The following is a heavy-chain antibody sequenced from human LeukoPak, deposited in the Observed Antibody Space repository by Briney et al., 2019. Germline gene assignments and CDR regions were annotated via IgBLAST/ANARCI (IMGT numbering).Heavy chain of an antibody. D-gene: IGHD2-21*02. CDR3: AKPKLLYAFDF. Sequence: PGGSLRLSCAASGFTLSSQAMNWVRQSPGKGLEWVSAINGDGGSTYYAGSVKGRFTISRDNSKNTLYLQMNSLRVDDTAVYYCAKPKLLYAFDFWGQGTMVSVSS. CDR1: GFTLSSQA. J-gene: IGHJ3*01. V-gene: IGHV3-23*01. CDR2: INGDGGST.